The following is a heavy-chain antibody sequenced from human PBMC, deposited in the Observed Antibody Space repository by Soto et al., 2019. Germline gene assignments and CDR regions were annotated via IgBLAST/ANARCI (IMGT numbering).Heavy chain of an antibody. CDR3: AKARFRDSSMFLLDY. CDR1: GFTFDDYA. D-gene: IGHD6-19*01. Sequence: GGSLRLSCAASGFTFDDYAMHWVRQAPGKGLEWVSAISGSGGSTYYADSVKGRFTISRDNSKNTLCLQMNSLRAEDTAVYYCAKARFRDSSMFLLDYWGQGTLVTVSS. J-gene: IGHJ4*02. CDR2: ISGSGGST. V-gene: IGHV3-23*01.